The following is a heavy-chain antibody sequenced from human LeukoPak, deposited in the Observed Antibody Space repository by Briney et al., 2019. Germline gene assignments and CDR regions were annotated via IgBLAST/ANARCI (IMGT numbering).Heavy chain of an antibody. Sequence: PSETLSLTCAVYGGSFSGYYWSWIRQPPGKGLEWIGEINHSGSTNYNPSLKSRVTVSVDTSKNQFSLKLSSVTAADTAVYYCARANPGLIPWGQGTLVTVSS. D-gene: IGHD3-22*01. CDR3: ARANPGLIP. V-gene: IGHV4-34*01. J-gene: IGHJ5*02. CDR2: INHSGST. CDR1: GGSFSGYY.